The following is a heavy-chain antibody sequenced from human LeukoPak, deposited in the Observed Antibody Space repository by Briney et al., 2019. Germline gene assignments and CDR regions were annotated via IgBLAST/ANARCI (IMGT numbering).Heavy chain of an antibody. V-gene: IGHV4-61*01. CDR1: GGSVNSGNYY. Sequence: KSSETLSLTCTVSGGSVNSGNYYWSWIRQPPGKGLEWIGFIYYSGSTNYNPSLKSRVTISVDTSKNQFSLKLSSVTAADTAVYYCARDPSGYFNYWGQGTLATVSS. CDR2: IYYSGST. CDR3: ARDPSGYFNY. J-gene: IGHJ4*02. D-gene: IGHD3-22*01.